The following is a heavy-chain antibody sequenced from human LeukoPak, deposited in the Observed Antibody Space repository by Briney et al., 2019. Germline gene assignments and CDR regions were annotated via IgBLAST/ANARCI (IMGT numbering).Heavy chain of an antibody. Sequence: SETLSLTCSVSGGSISPYYWTWIRQPPGKGLEWIGYIYYSGSTNYNPSLKRRVTISVDTSKNQFSLKLSSVTAADTAVYYCARDDRAAAGALGYWGQGTLVTVSS. V-gene: IGHV4-59*01. CDR3: ARDDRAAAGALGY. J-gene: IGHJ4*02. CDR1: GGSISPYY. D-gene: IGHD6-13*01. CDR2: IYYSGST.